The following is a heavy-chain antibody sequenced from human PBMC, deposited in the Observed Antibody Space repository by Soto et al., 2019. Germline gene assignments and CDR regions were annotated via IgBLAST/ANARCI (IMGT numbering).Heavy chain of an antibody. CDR2: FSPYNDYT. CDR1: VYTFISYG. CDR3: ARGGYYDNFWKKLNYYGLDV. D-gene: IGHD3-16*01. Sequence: QVQLVQSAAEVKKPGASVKVTGKASVYTFISYGITWVRRAPGQGLGWVGGFSPYNDYTEYAQKFHGRVTMTTDTSSRTVTMALRGLRSDDTAVYYCARGGYYDNFWKKLNYYGLDVWGQGTTVTVSS. J-gene: IGHJ6*02. V-gene: IGHV1-18*01.